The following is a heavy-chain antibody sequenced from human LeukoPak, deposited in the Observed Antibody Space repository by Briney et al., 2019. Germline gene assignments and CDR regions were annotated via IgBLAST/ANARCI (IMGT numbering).Heavy chain of an antibody. CDR2: ISWNSGSI. J-gene: IGHJ6*02. CDR3: AKDMRYCSSTSCSYYYYGMDV. Sequence: GGSLRLSCAASGFTFDDYAMHWVRQAPGKGLEWVSGISWNSGSIGYADSVKGRFTISRDNAKNSLYLQMNSLRAEDTALYYCAKDMRYCSSTSCSYYYYGMDVWGQGTTVTVSS. V-gene: IGHV3-9*01. D-gene: IGHD2-2*01. CDR1: GFTFDDYA.